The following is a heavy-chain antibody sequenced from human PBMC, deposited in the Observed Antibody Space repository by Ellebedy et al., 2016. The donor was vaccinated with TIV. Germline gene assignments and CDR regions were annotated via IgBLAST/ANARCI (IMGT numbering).Heavy chain of an antibody. Sequence: PGGSLRLSCKASGYSSTNYWISWVRQMPGRGLEWMGRIEPSDSYTNYSPSFQGHVTFSVDKSINTAYLQWRSLKASDTAMYYCARRPRSRWYDFWGQGTLVTVSS. D-gene: IGHD1-26*01. CDR3: ARRPRSRWYDF. J-gene: IGHJ5*01. CDR2: IEPSDSYT. CDR1: GYSSTNYW. V-gene: IGHV5-10-1*01.